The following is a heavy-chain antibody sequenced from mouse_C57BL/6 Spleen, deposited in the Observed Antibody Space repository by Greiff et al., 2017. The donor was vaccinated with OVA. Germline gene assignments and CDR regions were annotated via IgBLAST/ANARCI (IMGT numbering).Heavy chain of an antibody. D-gene: IGHD2-4*01. J-gene: IGHJ2*01. V-gene: IGHV3-6*01. CDR1: GYSITSGYY. CDR2: ISYDGSN. CDR3: ARVKNDDYDCGYFDY. Sequence: VQLKESGPGLVKPSQSLSLTCSVTGYSITSGYYWTWIRQFPGNKLAWMGYISYDGSNNYNPSLKNRISITRDTSKNQFFLTLNSVTTEDTATYDCARVKNDDYDCGYFDYWGQGTTLTVSS.